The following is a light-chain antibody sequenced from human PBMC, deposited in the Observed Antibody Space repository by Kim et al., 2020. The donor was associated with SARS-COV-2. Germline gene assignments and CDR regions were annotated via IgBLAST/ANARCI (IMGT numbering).Light chain of an antibody. CDR3: QKYNGAPWT. J-gene: IGKJ1*01. CDR1: QGISKD. V-gene: IGKV1-27*01. Sequence: SASVGDRVTSTCRARQGISKDLAWYQQKPGNAPKLLIFAASALQSGVPTRFSGSGSGTDFTLTISSLQPEDVATYYCQKYNGAPWTFGQGTKLEI. CDR2: AAS.